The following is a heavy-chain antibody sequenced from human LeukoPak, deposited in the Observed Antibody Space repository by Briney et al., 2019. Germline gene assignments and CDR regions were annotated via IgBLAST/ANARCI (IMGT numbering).Heavy chain of an antibody. CDR1: GFPFSSYN. J-gene: IGHJ4*02. V-gene: IGHV3-48*02. Sequence: GGSLRLSCTASGFPFSSYNMNWVRQAPGKGGEWVSYISSGSSNKDYADSVKGRFTISRDNVGNSLYLQMNSLRDEDTAVYFCARGGYGDYGFDYWGQGTLVTVFS. CDR2: ISSGSSNK. CDR3: ARGGYGDYGFDY. D-gene: IGHD4-17*01.